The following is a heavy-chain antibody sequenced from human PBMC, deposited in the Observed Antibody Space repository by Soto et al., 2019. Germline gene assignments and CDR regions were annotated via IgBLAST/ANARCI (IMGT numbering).Heavy chain of an antibody. D-gene: IGHD2-8*02. J-gene: IGHJ6*02. CDR1: GFSFDDYA. CDR3: AKSTGGTANGMGV. CDR2: ISWNSGTI. V-gene: IGHV3-9*01. Sequence: EVQVVEPGGGLVQPGRSLRLSCAASGFSFDDYAMHWVRQAPGKGLEWVSGISWNSGTIGYADSVKGRFTIFRDNAKNSLYLQMNSLRAEDTALYYCAKSTGGTANGMGVWGQGTTVTVSS.